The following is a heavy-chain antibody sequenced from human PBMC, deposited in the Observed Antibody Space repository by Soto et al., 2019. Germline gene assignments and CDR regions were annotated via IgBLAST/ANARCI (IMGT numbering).Heavy chain of an antibody. J-gene: IGHJ4*02. CDR3: ARQTHPLVVVAAAFDY. D-gene: IGHD2-15*01. V-gene: IGHV4-39*01. Sequence: SETLSLTCTVSGGSISSSSYYWGWIRQPPGKGLEWIGSIYYSGSTYYNPSLKSRVTISVDTSKNQFSLKLSSVTAADTAVYYCARQTHPLVVVAAAFDYWGQGTLVTVSS. CDR2: IYYSGST. CDR1: GGSISSSSYY.